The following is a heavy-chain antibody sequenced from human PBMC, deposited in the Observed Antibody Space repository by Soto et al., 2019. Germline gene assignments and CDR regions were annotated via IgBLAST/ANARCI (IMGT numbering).Heavy chain of an antibody. J-gene: IGHJ4*02. CDR2: IYYSGST. D-gene: IGHD3-10*01. V-gene: IGHV4-39*01. Sequence: SETLSLTCTVSGGSISSSSYYWGWIRQPPGRGLEWIGSIYYSGSTYYNPSLKSRVTISVDTSKNQFSLKLSSVTAADPAVYYCARQYGSGIFDYWGQGTLVTVSS. CDR1: GGSISSSSYY. CDR3: ARQYGSGIFDY.